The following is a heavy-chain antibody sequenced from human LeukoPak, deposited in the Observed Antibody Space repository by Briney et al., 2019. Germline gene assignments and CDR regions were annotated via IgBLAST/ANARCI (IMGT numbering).Heavy chain of an antibody. J-gene: IGHJ3*02. Sequence: GGSLRLSCAASGFTFSSYEMNWVRQAPGQGLEWVSYISGGGTTIYYADSVKGRFTISRDNARNSLYLHMNSLRAEDTAVYYCATETENSNYDAFDIWGQGTMVTVSS. V-gene: IGHV3-48*03. CDR3: ATETENSNYDAFDI. CDR1: GFTFSSYE. CDR2: ISGGGTTI. D-gene: IGHD4-11*01.